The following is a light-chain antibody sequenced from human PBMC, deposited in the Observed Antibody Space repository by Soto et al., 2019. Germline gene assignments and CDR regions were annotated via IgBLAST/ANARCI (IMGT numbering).Light chain of an antibody. J-gene: IGKJ1*01. CDR3: QQYNNWPPWR. CDR1: QSVSNN. V-gene: IGKV3-15*01. Sequence: ILMTQSPATLSVSPGERATLSCRASQSVSNNLAWYQQKPGQAPRLLIYDASTRATGIPARFSGSGSGTECTLTISGLQSEDFAVYYCQQYNNWPPWRVGQGTKVDIK. CDR2: DAS.